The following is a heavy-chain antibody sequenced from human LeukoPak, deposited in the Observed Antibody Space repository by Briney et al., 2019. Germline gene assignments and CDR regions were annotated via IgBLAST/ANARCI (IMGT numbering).Heavy chain of an antibody. J-gene: IGHJ6*03. V-gene: IGHV3-48*01. Sequence: PGGSLRLSCAASGFTFSSYSMNWVRQAPGKGLEWVSYISSSSSTIYYADSVKGRFTISRDNAKNSLYLQMNSLRAEDTAVYYCARRGGNEHYYYYMDVWGKGTTVTVSS. CDR3: ARRGGNEHYYYYMDV. CDR1: GFTFSSYS. D-gene: IGHD3-10*01. CDR2: ISSSSSTI.